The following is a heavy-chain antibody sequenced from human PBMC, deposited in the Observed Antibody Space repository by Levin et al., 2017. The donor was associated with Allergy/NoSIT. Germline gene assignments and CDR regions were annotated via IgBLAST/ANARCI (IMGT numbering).Heavy chain of an antibody. Sequence: GGSLRLSCAASGFTVSSNYMSWVRQAPGKGLEWVSVIYSGGSTYYADSVKGRFTISRDNSKNTLYLQMNSLRAEDTAVYYCASRSSGYYRDYYYYGMDVWGQGTTVTVSS. CDR2: IYSGGST. CDR1: GFTVSSNY. V-gene: IGHV3-53*01. J-gene: IGHJ6*02. D-gene: IGHD3-22*01. CDR3: ASRSSGYYRDYYYYGMDV.